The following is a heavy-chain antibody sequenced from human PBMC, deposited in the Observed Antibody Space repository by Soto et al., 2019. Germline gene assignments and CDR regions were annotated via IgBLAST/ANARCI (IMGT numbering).Heavy chain of an antibody. CDR1: EFTFSTYC. CDR3: ASSQLGQQLVRRPFDS. CDR2: MKEDGSEA. J-gene: IGHJ4*02. V-gene: IGHV3-7*01. Sequence: QLVESGGGLVQPGGSLRLSCAASEFTFSTYCMSWVRQAPGKGLEWVANMKEDGSEAYYVDSVKGRFTLSRDNAKNSLYLQMTSLRVEDTAVYYFASSQLGQQLVRRPFDSWGQGTRVTVSS. D-gene: IGHD6-13*01.